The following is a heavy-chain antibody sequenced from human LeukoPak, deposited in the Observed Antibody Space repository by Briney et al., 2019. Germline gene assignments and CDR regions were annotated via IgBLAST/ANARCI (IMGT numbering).Heavy chain of an antibody. Sequence: GRSLRLSCAASGFTFSSNGMHWVRKAPSKGLKRRGVIWYDGSNKCYSDSVKGRFTISRDNSKNTLYLQMNSLRAEDTAVYYCAKGPAVIISYYFDYWGQGTLVTVSS. D-gene: IGHD3-16*02. CDR1: GFTFSSNG. J-gene: IGHJ4*02. CDR2: IWYDGSNK. CDR3: AKGPAVIISYYFDY. V-gene: IGHV3-33*06.